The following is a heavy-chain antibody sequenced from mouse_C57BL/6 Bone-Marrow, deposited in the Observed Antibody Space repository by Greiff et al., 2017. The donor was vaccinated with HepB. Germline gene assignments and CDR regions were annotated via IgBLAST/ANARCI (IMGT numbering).Heavy chain of an antibody. D-gene: IGHD1-1*01. Sequence: DVMLVESGEGLVKPGGSLKLSCAASGFTFSSYAMSWVRQTPEKRLEWVAYISSGGDYIYYADTVKGRFTISRDNARNTLYLQMSSLKSEDTAMYYCTRESTTLYYFDYWGQGTTLTVSS. CDR3: TRESTTLYYFDY. J-gene: IGHJ2*01. V-gene: IGHV5-9-1*02. CDR1: GFTFSSYA. CDR2: ISSGGDYI.